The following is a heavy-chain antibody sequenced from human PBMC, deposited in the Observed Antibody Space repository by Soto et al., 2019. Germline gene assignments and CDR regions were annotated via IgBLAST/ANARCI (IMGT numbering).Heavy chain of an antibody. J-gene: IGHJ5*02. CDR2: ISAYNGNT. Sequence: RASVKVSCKASGYTFTSYGISWVRQAPGQGLEWMGWISAYNGNTNYAQKLQGRVTMTTDTSTSTAYMELRSLRSDDTAVYYCAREGDILTGRNWFDPWGQGTLVTVSS. D-gene: IGHD3-9*01. V-gene: IGHV1-18*04. CDR1: GYTFTSYG. CDR3: AREGDILTGRNWFDP.